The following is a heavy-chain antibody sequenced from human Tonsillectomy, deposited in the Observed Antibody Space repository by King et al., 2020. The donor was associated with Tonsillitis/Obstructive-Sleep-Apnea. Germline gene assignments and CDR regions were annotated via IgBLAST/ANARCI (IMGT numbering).Heavy chain of an antibody. CDR2: IFSNDEK. J-gene: IGHJ6*03. V-gene: IGHV2-26*01. CDR3: ARAPSSSYFYYYYMDV. CDR1: GFSLSNAGMG. D-gene: IGHD6-6*01. Sequence: TLKESGPVLVKPTETLTLTCTVSGFSLSNAGMGVSWIRQPPGKALEWLAHIFSNDEKSYNTSLETRLTISKDTSRSQVVLTMTTMDPVDTATYYCARAPSSSYFYYYYMDVWGKGTTVTVSS.